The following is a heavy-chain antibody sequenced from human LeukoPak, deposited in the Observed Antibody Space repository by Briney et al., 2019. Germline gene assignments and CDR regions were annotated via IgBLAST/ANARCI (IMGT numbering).Heavy chain of an antibody. D-gene: IGHD6-13*01. V-gene: IGHV3-33*01. CDR2: IWYDGSNK. CDR3: ARAPAAEDAFDI. J-gene: IGHJ3*02. Sequence: PGGSLRLSCAASGFTFSSYGMHWVRQAPGKGLEWVAVIWYDGSNKYYADSVKGRFTISRDNSKNTLYLQMNSLRAEDTAVYYCARAPAAEDAFDIWGQGTMVTVSS. CDR1: GFTFSSYG.